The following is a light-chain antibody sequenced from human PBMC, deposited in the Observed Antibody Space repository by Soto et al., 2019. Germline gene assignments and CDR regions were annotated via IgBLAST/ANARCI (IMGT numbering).Light chain of an antibody. Sequence: QSVLTQPASVSGSPGQSITISCTGTSSDVGGPDYVSWFQQYPGTAPKLIIYEVTRWPSGVSSRFSGSKSGNTASLTISGLQVEDEADYYCSSYTTSNTWVFGGGTKLTVL. J-gene: IGLJ3*02. CDR3: SSYTTSNTWV. CDR2: EVT. V-gene: IGLV2-14*01. CDR1: SSDVGGPDY.